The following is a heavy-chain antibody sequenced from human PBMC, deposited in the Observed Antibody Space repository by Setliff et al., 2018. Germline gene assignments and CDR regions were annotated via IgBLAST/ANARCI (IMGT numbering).Heavy chain of an antibody. V-gene: IGHV4-38-2*01. CDR3: ARRNYYGSGSYSFGGKFDY. Sequence: SETLSLTCAVSGYSISSGYYWGWIRQPPGKGLEWIGSIYHSGSTYYNPSLKSRVTISVDTSKNQFSLKLSSVTAADTAVYYCARRNYYGSGSYSFGGKFDYWGQGTLVTVSS. J-gene: IGHJ4*02. CDR1: GYSISSGYY. D-gene: IGHD3-10*01. CDR2: IYHSGST.